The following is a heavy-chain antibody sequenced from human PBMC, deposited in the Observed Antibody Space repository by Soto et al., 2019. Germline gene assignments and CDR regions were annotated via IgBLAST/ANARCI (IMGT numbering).Heavy chain of an antibody. D-gene: IGHD5-18*01. CDR3: ARSHSYPYGLDV. CDR1: GYTFTNYD. V-gene: IGHV1-8*01. J-gene: IGHJ6*02. CDR2: MNPNSGYS. Sequence: QGQLVQSWAEVKKPGASVKVSCKASGYTFTNYDINWVRQATGQGLEWMGWMNPNSGYSGKAQRFQGRFTMTRITSTTTAYMELSSLTSEDTAVYYCARSHSYPYGLDVWGQGTTVTVSS.